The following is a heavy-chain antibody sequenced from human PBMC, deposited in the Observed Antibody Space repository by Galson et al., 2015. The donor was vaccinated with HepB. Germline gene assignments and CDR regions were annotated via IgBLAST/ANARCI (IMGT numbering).Heavy chain of an antibody. J-gene: IGHJ3*02. CDR1: GFSLSTSGVG. V-gene: IGHV2-5*02. Sequence: PALVKPTQTLTRTCTFSGFSLSTSGVGVGWIRQPPGKALEWLAIIYGDDERRYIPSLKSRLTIIKDTSRNQEVLTLTDLDPVDTATYYCAHNTFYYGSGSYYNPPPAFDIWGQGTMVTVSS. D-gene: IGHD3-10*01. CDR3: AHNTFYYGSGSYYNPPPAFDI. CDR2: IYGDDER.